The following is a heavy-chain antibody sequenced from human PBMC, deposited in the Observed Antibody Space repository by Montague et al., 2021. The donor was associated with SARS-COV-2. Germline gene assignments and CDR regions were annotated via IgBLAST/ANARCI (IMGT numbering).Heavy chain of an antibody. CDR3: SRGTLRFGMDV. J-gene: IGHJ6*02. Sequence: CAISGDSVSRNTAFWNWVRQSPSRGLEFLGRTYYRSKWQNDYAVSVRSRITINPDTSKNQFSLHLNSVTPEDTAVYYCSRGTLRFGMDVWSQGTTVTVSS. D-gene: IGHD4-17*01. CDR2: TYYRSKWQN. V-gene: IGHV6-1*01. CDR1: GDSVSRNTAF.